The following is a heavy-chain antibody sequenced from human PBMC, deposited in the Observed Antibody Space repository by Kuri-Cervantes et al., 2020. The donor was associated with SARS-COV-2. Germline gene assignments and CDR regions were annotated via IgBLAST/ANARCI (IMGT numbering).Heavy chain of an antibody. CDR1: GFTFGDYE. V-gene: IGHV3-48*03. J-gene: IGHJ6*02. CDR2: ISSRGSIV. Sequence: GESLKISCTASGFTFGDYEMNWVRQAPGKGLEWVSYISSRGSIVYYADSVKGRFTISRDNAKNSLYLQMNSLRAEDTAVFYCARNLRSRYYAMDVWGQGTTVTVSS. CDR3: ARNLRSRYYAMDV.